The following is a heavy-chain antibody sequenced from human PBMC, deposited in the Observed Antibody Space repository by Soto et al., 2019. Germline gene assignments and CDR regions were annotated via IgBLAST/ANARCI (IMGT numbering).Heavy chain of an antibody. V-gene: IGHV3-21*01. CDR1: GFTFSSYS. D-gene: IGHD6-19*01. Sequence: KPGGSLRLSCAASGFTFSSYSMNWVRQAPGKGLEWVSSISSSSSYIYYADSVKGRFTISRDNAKNSLYLQMNSLRAEDTAVYYCARESVKWLAPDYWGQGTLVTVSS. CDR3: ARESVKWLAPDY. J-gene: IGHJ4*02. CDR2: ISSSSSYI.